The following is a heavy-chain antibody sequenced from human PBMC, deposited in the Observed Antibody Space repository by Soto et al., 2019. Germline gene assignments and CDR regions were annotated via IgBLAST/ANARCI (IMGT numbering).Heavy chain of an antibody. J-gene: IGHJ4*02. CDR3: ARHESMVRGVIIGEFDY. D-gene: IGHD3-10*01. Sequence: GESLKISCKGSGYSFTSYWIGWVRQMPGKGLEWMGIIYPGDSDTRYSPSFQGQVTISADKSISTAYLQWSSLKASDTAMYYCARHESMVRGVIIGEFDYWGQGTLVTVSS. CDR2: IYPGDSDT. V-gene: IGHV5-51*01. CDR1: GYSFTSYW.